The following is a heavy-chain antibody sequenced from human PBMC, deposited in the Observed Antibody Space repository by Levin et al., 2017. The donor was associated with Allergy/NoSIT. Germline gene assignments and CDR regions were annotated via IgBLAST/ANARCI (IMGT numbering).Heavy chain of an antibody. D-gene: IGHD3-9*01. Sequence: PGGSLRLSCVASGFIFRSYVMSWVRQAPGKGLEWVSDISGGAINTYYADSVKGRFTISRDNSKNTLYLQMNSLRAEDTAVYYCAKAGANVLPYFFDYWGLGTLVTVSS. J-gene: IGHJ4*02. V-gene: IGHV3-23*01. CDR2: ISGGAINT. CDR3: AKAGANVLPYFFDY. CDR1: GFIFRSYV.